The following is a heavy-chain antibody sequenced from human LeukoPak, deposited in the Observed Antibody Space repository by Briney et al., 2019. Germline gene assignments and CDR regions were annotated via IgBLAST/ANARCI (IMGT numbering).Heavy chain of an antibody. CDR3: ARGGSYYHNFDY. CDR1: GRSISGYY. J-gene: IGHJ4*02. D-gene: IGHD1-26*01. Sequence: PSETLSLTSSVHGRSISGYYWGWIRQPPGKGLEWIGSIYYSHSTYYNPSLKSRVNISEHTSKNQFSVKQSSATAADTAVYCCARGGSYYHNFDYWGQGTLVTVSS. CDR2: IYYSHST. V-gene: IGHV4-38-2*02.